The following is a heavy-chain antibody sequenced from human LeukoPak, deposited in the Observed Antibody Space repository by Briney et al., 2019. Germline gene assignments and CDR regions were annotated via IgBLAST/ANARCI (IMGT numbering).Heavy chain of an antibody. J-gene: IGHJ4*02. CDR1: GFTFSSYA. Sequence: GGSLRLSCAASGFTFSSYAMSWVRQAPGKGLEWVSAISGSGGSTYYADSVKGRFTISRNNSKNTLYLQMNSLRAEDTAVYYCAKDYYDSSGYNLQSDYWGQGTLVTVSS. D-gene: IGHD3-22*01. CDR3: AKDYYDSSGYNLQSDY. CDR2: ISGSGGST. V-gene: IGHV3-23*01.